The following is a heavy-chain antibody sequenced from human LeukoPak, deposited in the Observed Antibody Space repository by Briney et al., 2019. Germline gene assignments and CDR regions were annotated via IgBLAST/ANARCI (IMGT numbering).Heavy chain of an antibody. J-gene: IGHJ4*02. CDR1: GDSISSNYW. CDR3: ARHGSGSYQAY. CDR2: ILHSGNS. Sequence: PSETLSLTCAVSGDSISSNYWWNWVRQPPGRGLEWIGEILHSGNSNYNPSLMSRVAISLDKFKNQFSLTLTSVTAADTAVYYCARHGSGSYQAYWGQGTLSPSPQ. D-gene: IGHD3-10*01. V-gene: IGHV4-4*02.